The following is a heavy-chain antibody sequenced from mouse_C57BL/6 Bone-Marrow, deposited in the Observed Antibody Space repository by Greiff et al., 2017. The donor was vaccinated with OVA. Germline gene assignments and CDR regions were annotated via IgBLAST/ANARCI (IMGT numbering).Heavy chain of an antibody. Sequence: QVQLQQPGAELVKPGASVKLSCKASGYTFTSYWMQWVKQRPGQGLEWIGEIDPSDSYTNYNQKFKGKATLTVDTSSSTAYMQLSSLTSEDAAVYDCARGYYGSSFWFAYWGQGTLVTVSA. D-gene: IGHD1-1*01. CDR2: IDPSDSYT. J-gene: IGHJ3*01. V-gene: IGHV1-50*01. CDR3: ARGYYGSSFWFAY. CDR1: GYTFTSYW.